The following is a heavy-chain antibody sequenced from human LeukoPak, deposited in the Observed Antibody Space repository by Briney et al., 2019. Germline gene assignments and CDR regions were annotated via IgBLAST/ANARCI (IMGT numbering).Heavy chain of an antibody. CDR2: ISGSGGST. D-gene: IGHD4-17*01. CDR3: EKALASLRAFDY. CDR1: GFTFSSYA. J-gene: IGHJ4*02. Sequence: PGGSLRLSCAASGFTFSSYAMSWVRPAPGKGLEWFSAISGSGGSTSYADSGKGRFTISRDNSKNTLYLQMNSLRAEDTAVYYCEKALASLRAFDYWGQGTLVTVSS. V-gene: IGHV3-23*01.